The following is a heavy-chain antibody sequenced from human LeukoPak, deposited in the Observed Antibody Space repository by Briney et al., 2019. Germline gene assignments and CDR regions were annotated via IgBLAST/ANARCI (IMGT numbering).Heavy chain of an antibody. Sequence: GGSLRLSCAASGFTFSNAWMSWVRQAPGKGLEWVGRIKSKTDGGTTDYAAPVKGRFTISRDDSKYTLYLQMNSLKTEDTGVYYCVRLSRGAMNYYMDVWGKGTTVTISS. CDR3: VRLSRGAMNYYMDV. CDR2: IKSKTDGGTT. D-gene: IGHD3-10*01. J-gene: IGHJ6*03. CDR1: GFTFSNAW. V-gene: IGHV3-15*01.